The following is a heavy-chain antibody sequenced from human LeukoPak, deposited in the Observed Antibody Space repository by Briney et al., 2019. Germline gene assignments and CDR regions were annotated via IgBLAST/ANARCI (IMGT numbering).Heavy chain of an antibody. J-gene: IGHJ5*02. D-gene: IGHD3-22*01. Sequence: GGSLRLSCAASGFTFSNYRMNWVRQAPGKGLEWVSYISSSSGTIYYADSVKGRFTISRDNAKNSLYLQVNSLRAEDTAVYYCARDGSDSSGYYYVSYWFDPWGQGTLVTVSS. CDR1: GFTFSNYR. CDR3: ARDGSDSSGYYYVSYWFDP. V-gene: IGHV3-48*01. CDR2: ISSSSGTI.